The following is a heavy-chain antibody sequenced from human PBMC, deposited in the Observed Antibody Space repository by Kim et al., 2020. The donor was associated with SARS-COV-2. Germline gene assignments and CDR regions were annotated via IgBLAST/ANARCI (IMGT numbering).Heavy chain of an antibody. D-gene: IGHD3-3*01. CDR3: ARAGRRRITIFGVVGAFDI. V-gene: IGHV4-31*02. J-gene: IGHJ3*02. CDR1: GGSISSGGYY. Sequence: SETLSLTCTVSGGSISSGGYYWSWIRQHPGKGLEWIGYIYYSGSTYYNPSLKSRVTISVDTSKNQFSLKLSSVTAADTAVYYCARAGRRRITIFGVVGAFDIWSQGTMVTVSS. CDR2: IYYSGST.